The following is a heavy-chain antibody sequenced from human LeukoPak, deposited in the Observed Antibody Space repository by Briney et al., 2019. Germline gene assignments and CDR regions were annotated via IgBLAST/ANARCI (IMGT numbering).Heavy chain of an antibody. V-gene: IGHV3-7*01. CDR2: IKQDGSEK. CDR1: GFTFSSRDW. Sequence: PGGSLRLSCVASGFTFSSRDWMTWVRPAPGKGLEWVANIKQDGSEKNYVDSVKGRFTISRDNAKNSVDLQMNSLRVEDTAVYYCARGRKLGAPLYYFDYWGQGTLVTVSS. D-gene: IGHD1-26*01. CDR3: ARGRKLGAPLYYFDY. J-gene: IGHJ4*02.